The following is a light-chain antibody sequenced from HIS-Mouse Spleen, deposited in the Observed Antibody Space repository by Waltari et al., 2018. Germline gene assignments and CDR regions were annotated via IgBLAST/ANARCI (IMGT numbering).Light chain of an antibody. V-gene: IGLV3-1*01. J-gene: IGLJ2*01. CDR3: QAWDSSTVV. CDR2: QDS. CDR1: KLGDKY. Sequence: SYELTQPPSVSVSPGQTASITCSGDKLGDKYACWYEQKPGQSSVLVIYQDSKRPSGIPGRFSGSNSGNTAPLTISGTQAMDEADYSCQAWDSSTVVFGGGTKLTVL.